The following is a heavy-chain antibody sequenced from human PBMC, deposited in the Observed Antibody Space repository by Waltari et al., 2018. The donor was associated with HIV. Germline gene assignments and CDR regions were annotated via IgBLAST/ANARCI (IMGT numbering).Heavy chain of an antibody. D-gene: IGHD5-12*01. V-gene: IGHV4-34*01. Sequence: QVQLQQWGAGLLKPSETLSLTCAVYGGSFSGCYWSWIRQPPGNGLEWIGEINHSGRTNYNPSLKSRVTISADTSKNQFSLKVNSVTAADTAVYYCARGEEGYSGYDLSWFDTWGQGTLVTVSS. J-gene: IGHJ5*02. CDR2: INHSGRT. CDR1: GGSFSGCY. CDR3: ARGEEGYSGYDLSWFDT.